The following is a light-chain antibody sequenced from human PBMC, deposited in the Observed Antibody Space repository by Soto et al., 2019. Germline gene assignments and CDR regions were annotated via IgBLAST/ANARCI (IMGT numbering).Light chain of an antibody. CDR2: WAS. Sequence: DIVMTQSPDSLAVSLGERATINCKSSQSVLSSSNNEKYLAWYQQKPGQPPKLLIYWASNRESGVPDRFSGSGSGTDFTLTISSLQAEDVAVYYCQQYYSLPLAFGQGTKMEIK. V-gene: IGKV4-1*01. J-gene: IGKJ1*01. CDR1: QSVLSSSNNEKY. CDR3: QQYYSLPLA.